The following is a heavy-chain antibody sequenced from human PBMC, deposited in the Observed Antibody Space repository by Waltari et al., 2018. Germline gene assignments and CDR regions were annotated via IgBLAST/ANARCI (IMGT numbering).Heavy chain of an antibody. CDR2: ISTSGGST. V-gene: IGHV3-23*01. CDR3: ARRSRVGTAVDV. J-gene: IGHJ6*02. CDR1: GFTFRIFA. D-gene: IGHD2-15*01. Sequence: EVQHLESGGGLVQPGGSLRLSCAASGFTFRIFAMTWVRQAPGKGLEWVSGISTSGGSTYYADSVKGRFTISRDNSKNTLYLQLNSLRAEDTAVYYCARRSRVGTAVDVWGQGTTVTVSS.